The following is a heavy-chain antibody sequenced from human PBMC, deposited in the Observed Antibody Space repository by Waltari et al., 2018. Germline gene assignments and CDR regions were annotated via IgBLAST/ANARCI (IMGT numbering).Heavy chain of an antibody. Sequence: SEKGLEWIGEINHSGSTNYNPSLKSRASISVDTSKNQFSLKLTFVTAADTAVYYCARALFSGSYYELKYWGQGT. CDR3: ARALFSGSYYELKY. V-gene: IGHV4-34*01. CDR2: INHSGST. J-gene: IGHJ4*02. D-gene: IGHD1-26*01.